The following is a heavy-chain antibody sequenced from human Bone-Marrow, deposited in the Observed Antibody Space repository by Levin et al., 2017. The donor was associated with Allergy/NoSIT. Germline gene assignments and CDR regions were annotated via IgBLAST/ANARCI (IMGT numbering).Heavy chain of an antibody. CDR3: AKDLLRGIRYGMDV. V-gene: IGHV3-30*18. Sequence: PGGSLRLSCAASGFTFSSYGMHWVRQAPGKGLEWVAVISYDGTNKYYADSVKGRFTISRDNSKNTLYLQMNSLRAEDTAVYYCAKDLLRGIRYGMDVWGQGTTVTVSS. D-gene: IGHD5-18*01. CDR1: GFTFSSYG. CDR2: ISYDGTNK. J-gene: IGHJ6*02.